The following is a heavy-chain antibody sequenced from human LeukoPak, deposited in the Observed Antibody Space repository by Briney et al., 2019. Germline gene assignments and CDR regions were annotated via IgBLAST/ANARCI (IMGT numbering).Heavy chain of an antibody. CDR3: AREGGSGSYLGLGY. Sequence: GGSLRLSCAASGFTVSNNYMNWVRQAPGKGLEWVSVIYSGDSTYYADSVKGRFTISRHNSKNTVYLQMNSLKVEDTAVYYCAREGGSGSYLGLGYWGQGTLVTVSS. V-gene: IGHV3-53*04. J-gene: IGHJ4*02. D-gene: IGHD3-10*01. CDR1: GFTVSNNY. CDR2: IYSGDST.